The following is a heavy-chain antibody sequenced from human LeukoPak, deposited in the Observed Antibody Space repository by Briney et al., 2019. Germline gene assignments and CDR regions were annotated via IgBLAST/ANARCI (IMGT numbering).Heavy chain of an antibody. D-gene: IGHD3-3*01. CDR1: GGSISSGGYS. Sequence: SETLSLTCAVSGGSISSGGYSWSWIRQPPGKGLEWIGYFYHSGSTYYNPSLKSRVTISVDRSKNQFSLKLSSVTAADTAVYYCARYYDGFDPWGQGTLVTVSS. V-gene: IGHV4-30-2*01. CDR3: ARYYDGFDP. J-gene: IGHJ5*02. CDR2: FYHSGST.